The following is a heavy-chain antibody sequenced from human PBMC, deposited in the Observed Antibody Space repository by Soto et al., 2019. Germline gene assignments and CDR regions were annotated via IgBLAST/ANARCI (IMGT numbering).Heavy chain of an antibody. V-gene: IGHV4-59*08. D-gene: IGHD6-19*01. CDR1: GGSISSYS. CDR2: IFYSGST. CDR3: ARQTGLVQPFGY. Sequence: SETLSLTCTVSGGSISSYSWSWIRQPPGKGLEWIGYIFYSGSTNYNPSLKSRVIISVDTPKNQCSLKLSSVTAADTAVYYCARQTGLVQPFGYWGQGTLVTVSS. J-gene: IGHJ4*02.